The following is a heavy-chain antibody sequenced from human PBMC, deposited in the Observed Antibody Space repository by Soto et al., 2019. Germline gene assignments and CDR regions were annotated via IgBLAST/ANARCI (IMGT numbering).Heavy chain of an antibody. CDR2: ISGTSHDT. D-gene: IGHD2-15*01. V-gene: IGHV3-11*05. J-gene: IGHJ6*02. Sequence: QVQLVESGGGLVKPGGSLRLSCAASGFTFSNFYMSWVRQAPRKGLEWVSYISGTSHDTNYADSVKGRFTISRDNAKNSLHLQMHSLRAEDTALYYCARSGGTCYSAGCYYYAMDVWGQGTTVTVSS. CDR1: GFTFSNFY. CDR3: ARSGGTCYSAGCYYYAMDV.